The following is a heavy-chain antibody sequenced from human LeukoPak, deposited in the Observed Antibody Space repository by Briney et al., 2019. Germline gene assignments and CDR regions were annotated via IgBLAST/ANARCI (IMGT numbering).Heavy chain of an antibody. D-gene: IGHD3-16*02. V-gene: IGHV3-74*01. CDR3: ARVSVWGSYRPYYFDY. Sequence: GGSLRLSCAASGFTFSSYWMHWVRQAPGKGLVWVSRINSDGSSTSYADSVKGRFTISRDNAKNTLHLQMNSLRAEDTAVYYCARVSVWGSYRPYYFDYWGQGTLVTVSS. CDR2: INSDGSST. CDR1: GFTFSSYW. J-gene: IGHJ4*02.